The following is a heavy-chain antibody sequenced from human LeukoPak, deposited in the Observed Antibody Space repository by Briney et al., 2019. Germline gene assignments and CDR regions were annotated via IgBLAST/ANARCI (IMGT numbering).Heavy chain of an antibody. D-gene: IGHD6-13*01. J-gene: IGHJ4*02. V-gene: IGHV4-34*01. Sequence: SETLSLTCAVYGVSFSGYYWSWIRQPPGKGLEWIGEINHSGSTNYNPSLKSRVTISVDTSKNQFSLKLSSVTAADTAVYYCARYFGVGIAAAGTFDYWGQGTLVTVSS. CDR1: GVSFSGYY. CDR3: ARYFGVGIAAAGTFDY. CDR2: INHSGST.